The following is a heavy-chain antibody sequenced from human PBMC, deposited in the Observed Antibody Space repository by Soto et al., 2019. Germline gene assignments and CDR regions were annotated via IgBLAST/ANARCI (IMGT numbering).Heavy chain of an antibody. Sequence: QVQLVQSGAEVKKPGASVKVSCKASGYNFMRYGFTWVRQAPGQGLEWMGWINVDNGETKYPQKIQGRVTMTTDTSTSTVYMELRSVTSDDTAVDYCARWISGGYSDWFDPWGHGTLVTVSS. D-gene: IGHD1-26*01. J-gene: IGHJ5*02. V-gene: IGHV1-18*04. CDR2: INVDNGET. CDR1: GYNFMRYG. CDR3: ARWISGGYSDWFDP.